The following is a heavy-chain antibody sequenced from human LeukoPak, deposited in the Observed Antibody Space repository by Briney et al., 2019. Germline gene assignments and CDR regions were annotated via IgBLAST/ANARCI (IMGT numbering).Heavy chain of an antibody. Sequence: GRSLRLSCAASGFTFSSYGMHWVRQAPGKGLEWVSVISYDGINKDYPDSVKGRFTISRDNSKNTLYLQMNSLRAEDTAVYYCAKRNKPNGNFDYWGQGTLVTVSS. D-gene: IGHD1-1*01. J-gene: IGHJ4*02. CDR2: ISYDGINK. CDR3: AKRNKPNGNFDY. CDR1: GFTFSSYG. V-gene: IGHV3-30*18.